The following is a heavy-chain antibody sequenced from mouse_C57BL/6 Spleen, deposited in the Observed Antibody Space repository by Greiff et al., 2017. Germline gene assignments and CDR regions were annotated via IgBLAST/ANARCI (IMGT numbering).Heavy chain of an antibody. D-gene: IGHD1-1*01. J-gene: IGHJ1*03. CDR3: AREGRDYGSSYGYFDV. Sequence: EVKLLESGPELVKPGASVKMSCKASGYTFTDYNMHWVKQSHGKSLEWIGYINPNNGGTSYNQKFKGKATLTVNKSSSTAYMELRSLTSEDSAVYYCAREGRDYGSSYGYFDVWGTGTTVTVSS. CDR1: GYTFTDYN. CDR2: INPNNGGT. V-gene: IGHV1-22*01.